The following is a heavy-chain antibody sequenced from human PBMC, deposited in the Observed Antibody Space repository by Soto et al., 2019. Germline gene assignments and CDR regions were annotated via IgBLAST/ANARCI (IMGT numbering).Heavy chain of an antibody. Sequence: QVTLKESGPVLVKPTETLTLTCTGSGFSLSNARIGVSWICQPPGKALEWLAHILSNDEKSYSTSLKSKITIPKDACKSQVVLTMTNMDPVDTATYYCARTNTYSYGYYYWGQGTLVTVSS. CDR2: ILSNDEK. CDR3: ARTNTYSYGYYY. J-gene: IGHJ4*02. CDR1: GFSLSNARIG. V-gene: IGHV2-26*01. D-gene: IGHD5-18*01.